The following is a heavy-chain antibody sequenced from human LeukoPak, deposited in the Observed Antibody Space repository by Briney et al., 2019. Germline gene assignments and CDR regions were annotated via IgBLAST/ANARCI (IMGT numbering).Heavy chain of an antibody. V-gene: IGHV4-34*01. D-gene: IGHD1-26*01. CDR2: INHSGRT. J-gene: IGHJ3*02. CDR3: ARYLIRYSGSKRGAFDI. Sequence: SSETLSLTCAVYGGSFSDYFWGWIRQPPGKGLEWIGEINHSGRTYYNPSLKSRVTISADTSKNQFSLNLSSVTAADTAVYYCARYLIRYSGSKRGAFDIWGQGTMVTVSS. CDR1: GGSFSDYF.